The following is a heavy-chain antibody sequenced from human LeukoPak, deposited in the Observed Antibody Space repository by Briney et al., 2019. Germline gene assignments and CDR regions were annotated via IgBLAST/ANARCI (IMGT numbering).Heavy chain of an antibody. CDR3: ARGRGPHYMDV. CDR1: GFTFSTFA. V-gene: IGHV3-48*01. CDR2: ISSSSSTI. Sequence: GGSLRLSCAASGFTFSTFAMIWVRQAPGKGLEWVSYISSSSSTIYYADSVKGRFTISRDNAKNSLYLQMNSLRAEDTAVYYCARGRGPHYMDVWGKGTTVTVSS. J-gene: IGHJ6*03.